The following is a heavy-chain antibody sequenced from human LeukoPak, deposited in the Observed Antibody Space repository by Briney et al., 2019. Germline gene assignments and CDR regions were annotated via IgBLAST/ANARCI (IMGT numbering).Heavy chain of an antibody. J-gene: IGHJ4*02. V-gene: IGHV3-23*01. CDR3: AKDITMVRGVIFDY. Sequence: PGGSLRLSCAASGFTFSSYAMSWVRQAPGMGLEWVSTISGTGETTHYADSVKGRFTISRDNSKNTLYLQMNSLRAEDTAVYYCAKDITMVRGVIFDYWGQGTLVTVSS. CDR2: ISGTGETT. D-gene: IGHD3-10*01. CDR1: GFTFSSYA.